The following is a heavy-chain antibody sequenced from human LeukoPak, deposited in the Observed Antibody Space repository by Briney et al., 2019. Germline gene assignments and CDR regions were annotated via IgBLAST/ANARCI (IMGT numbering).Heavy chain of an antibody. CDR2: VFNGGST. J-gene: IGHJ4*02. CDR1: GGSINSHY. CDR3: ASRPAGSTWYGDFDY. D-gene: IGHD6-13*01. Sequence: ASETLSLTCSVSGGSINSHYWSWIRQSPGKGLEWIGYVFNGGSTNYNPSLKSRVTMSLDTSRDQFSLRLSSVTTADTAIYYCASRPAGSTWYGDFDYWSQGTLVTVSS. V-gene: IGHV4-59*11.